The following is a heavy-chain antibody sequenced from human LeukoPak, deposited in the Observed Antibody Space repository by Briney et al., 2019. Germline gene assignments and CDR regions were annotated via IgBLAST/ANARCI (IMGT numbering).Heavy chain of an antibody. CDR2: ITTRSDYT. CDR1: GFTFDSYS. Sequence: GGSLRLSCAASGFTFDSYSMTWVRQAPGKGLEWISSITTRSDYTYYTDSVEGRFTISRDDAKNSLYLQMNSLRVEDTAVYYCARGGTGSENDYWGQGVLVTVSS. J-gene: IGHJ4*02. D-gene: IGHD3-9*01. V-gene: IGHV3-21*01. CDR3: ARGGTGSENDY.